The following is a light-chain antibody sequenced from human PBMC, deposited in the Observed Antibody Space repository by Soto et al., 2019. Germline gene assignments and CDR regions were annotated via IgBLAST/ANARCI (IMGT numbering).Light chain of an antibody. Sequence: DIQMTQSPSSLSASVGDSVTITCRASQGIRHYLAWYQQKPGKVPKLLIYAASTLQSGVPSRFSGSGSGTDFTRTISSLQPEDVATYYCQQYNSAPFTFGPGTNVDIK. CDR3: QQYNSAPFT. CDR2: AAS. J-gene: IGKJ3*01. V-gene: IGKV1-27*01. CDR1: QGIRHY.